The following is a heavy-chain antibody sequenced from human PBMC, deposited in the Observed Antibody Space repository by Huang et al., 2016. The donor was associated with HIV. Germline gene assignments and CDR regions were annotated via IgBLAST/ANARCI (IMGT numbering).Heavy chain of an antibody. CDR1: GYTFTRSG. CDR3: ARDVPGSSWEFDY. V-gene: IGHV1-18*01. CDR2: ISDYNGNT. D-gene: IGHD6-13*01. Sequence: QVQLVQSGAEVKKPGASVKVSCKASGYTFTRSGISWGRQAPGQGLERMGWISDYNGNTNYAQKFQGRVTMTTDTSTSTADMELRSLISDDTVVYYCARDVPGSSWEFDYWGQGTLVTVSP. J-gene: IGHJ4*02.